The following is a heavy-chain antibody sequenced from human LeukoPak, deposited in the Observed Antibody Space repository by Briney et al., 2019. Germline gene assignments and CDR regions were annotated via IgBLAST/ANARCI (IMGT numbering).Heavy chain of an antibody. CDR2: ISAYNGNT. D-gene: IGHD6-19*01. V-gene: IGHV1-18*01. CDR3: ARSAVAGTLSAYYFHY. CDR1: GYTLTTYD. J-gene: IGHJ4*02. Sequence: ASVKAYCKASGYTLTTYDISWVRQAPGQGLEWMGWISAYNGNTNYAQKLQGRVTMTTDTSTSTAYMELRSLRSDDTAVYYCARSAVAGTLSAYYFHYWGQGTLVTVSS.